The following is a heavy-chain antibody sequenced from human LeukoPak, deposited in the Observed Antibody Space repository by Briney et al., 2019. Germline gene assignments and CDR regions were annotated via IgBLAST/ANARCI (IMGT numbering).Heavy chain of an antibody. CDR2: INPSGGST. V-gene: IGHV1-46*01. CDR1: GYTFTSYY. CDR3: ARGRRDGHPLGY. J-gene: IGHJ4*02. Sequence: GASVKVSCKASGYTFTSYYMHWVRQAPGQGLEWMGIINPSGGSTSYAQKFQGRVTMTRNTSISTAYMELSSLRSEDTAVYYCARGRRDGHPLGYWGQGTLVTVSS. D-gene: IGHD5-24*01.